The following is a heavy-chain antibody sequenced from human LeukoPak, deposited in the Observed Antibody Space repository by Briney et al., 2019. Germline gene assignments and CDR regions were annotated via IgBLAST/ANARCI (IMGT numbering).Heavy chain of an antibody. D-gene: IGHD5-12*01. J-gene: IGHJ6*03. CDR2: MNPNSGNT. Sequence: ASVKVSCKASGYTFTSYDINWVRQAAGQGLEWMGWMNPNSGNTGYAQKFQGRVTMTRNTSISTAYMELSSLRSEDTAVYYCARAPRGYSGYDGKSYYYYMDVWGKGTTVTVSS. CDR1: GYTFTSYD. CDR3: ARAPRGYSGYDGKSYYYYMDV. V-gene: IGHV1-8*01.